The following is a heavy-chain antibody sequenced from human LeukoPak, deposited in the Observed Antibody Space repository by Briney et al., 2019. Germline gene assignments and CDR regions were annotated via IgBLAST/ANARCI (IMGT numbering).Heavy chain of an antibody. J-gene: IGHJ4*02. CDR3: ARDPSSSSSVGGYLDY. V-gene: IGHV3-23*01. CDR2: ISGSGGST. D-gene: IGHD6-6*01. Sequence: GGSLRLSCAASGFTLSSYAMSWVRQAPGKGLEWVSVISGSGGSTYYADSVKGRFTISRDNSKNTLYLQMNSLRAEDTAVYYCARDPSSSSSVGGYLDYWGQGTLVTVSS. CDR1: GFTLSSYA.